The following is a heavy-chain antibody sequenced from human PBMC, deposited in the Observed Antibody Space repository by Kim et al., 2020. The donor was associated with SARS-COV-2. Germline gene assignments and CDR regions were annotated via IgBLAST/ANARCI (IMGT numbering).Heavy chain of an antibody. D-gene: IGHD3-22*01. CDR1: GYTFTSYG. J-gene: IGHJ4*02. CDR2: ISAYNGNT. CDR3: ARGGYYDSSGYYPYYFDY. Sequence: ASVKVSCKASGYTFTSYGISWVRQAPGQGLEWMGWISAYNGNTNYAQKLQGRVTMTTDTSTSTAYMELRSLRSDDTAVYYCARGGYYDSSGYYPYYFDYWGQGTLVTVSS. V-gene: IGHV1-18*04.